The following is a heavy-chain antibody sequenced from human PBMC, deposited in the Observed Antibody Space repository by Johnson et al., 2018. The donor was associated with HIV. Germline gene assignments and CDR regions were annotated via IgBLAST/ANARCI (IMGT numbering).Heavy chain of an antibody. V-gene: IGHV3-30*03. D-gene: IGHD6-19*01. Sequence: VQLVESGGVVAQPGRSLRLSCAASGLTFISYGIHWVRQAPGKGLEWVAAISYDGSRSDYGASVKGRFTISRDNSKNILYLQMNSLRPEDTAVYYCTREGRTVAAFTVGAFDIWGQGTMVTVSS. CDR1: GLTFISYG. J-gene: IGHJ3*02. CDR3: TREGRTVAAFTVGAFDI. CDR2: ISYDGSRS.